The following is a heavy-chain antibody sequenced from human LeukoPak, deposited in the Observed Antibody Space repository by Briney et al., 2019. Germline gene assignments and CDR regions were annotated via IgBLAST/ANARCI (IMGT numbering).Heavy chain of an antibody. V-gene: IGHV3-23*01. J-gene: IGHJ4*02. CDR1: GFTFSNNG. Sequence: GGSLRLSCAASGFTFSNNGMSWVRQSPGRGLEWVSGISGGGDTTYYAESVKGRFTISRDNSKNTLFLQMNSLTAEDTAVYYCAKTNGYYDYWGQGALVTVSS. D-gene: IGHD3-22*01. CDR3: AKTNGYYDY. CDR2: ISGGGDTT.